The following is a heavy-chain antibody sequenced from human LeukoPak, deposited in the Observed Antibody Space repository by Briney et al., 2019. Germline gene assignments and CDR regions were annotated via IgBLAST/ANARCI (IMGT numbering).Heavy chain of an antibody. D-gene: IGHD3-22*01. V-gene: IGHV3-23*01. J-gene: IGHJ4*01. CDR1: GFTFSDFV. Sequence: PGGSLRLSCAASGFTFSDFVMRWVRQAPGKGLEWVSSISGSGGSTYYADSVKGRFTISRDNSKNTLYLQMNSLRAEDTAVYYCGLYCDSRGYYWGHGTLVSVSS. CDR3: GLYCDSRGYY. CDR2: ISGSGGST.